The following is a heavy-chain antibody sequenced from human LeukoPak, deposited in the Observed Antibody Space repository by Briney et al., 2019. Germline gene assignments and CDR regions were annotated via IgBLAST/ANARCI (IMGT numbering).Heavy chain of an antibody. CDR2: IRSKAYGGTT. CDR3: TRRGYYGSGSYYTLGY. D-gene: IGHD3-10*01. J-gene: IGHJ4*02. CDR1: GFTFGDYA. V-gene: IGHV3-49*04. Sequence: GRSLRLSCTASGFTFGDYAMGWVRQAPGKGLEWVGFIRSKAYGGTTEYAASVKGRFTISRDDSKSIAYLQMNSLKTEDTAVYYCTRRGYYGSGSYYTLGYWGQGTLVTVSS.